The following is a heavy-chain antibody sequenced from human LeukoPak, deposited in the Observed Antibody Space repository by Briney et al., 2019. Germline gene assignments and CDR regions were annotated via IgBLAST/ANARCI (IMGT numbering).Heavy chain of an antibody. CDR1: GYSISSGYY. Sequence: SETLSLTCTVSGYSISSGYYWGWIRQPPGKGLEWIGSIYHSGSTYCNPSLKSRVTISVDTSKNQFSLKLSSVTAADTAVYYCAGVVFTHDAFDIWGQGTMVTVSS. CDR3: AGVVFTHDAFDI. CDR2: IYHSGST. D-gene: IGHD3-22*01. V-gene: IGHV4-38-2*02. J-gene: IGHJ3*02.